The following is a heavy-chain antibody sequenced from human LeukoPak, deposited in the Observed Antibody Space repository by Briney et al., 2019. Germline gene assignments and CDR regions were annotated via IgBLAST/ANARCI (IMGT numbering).Heavy chain of an antibody. J-gene: IGHJ6*03. Sequence: ASVKVSCKASGCTFTSYSISWVRQAPGQGLEWMGWISAYNGNTNYAQKLQGRVTMTTDTSTSTAYMELRSLRSDDTAVYYCAGDGDRLLWFGESHYYYYMDVWGKGTTVTISS. CDR2: ISAYNGNT. D-gene: IGHD3-10*01. V-gene: IGHV1-18*01. CDR3: AGDGDRLLWFGESHYYYYMDV. CDR1: GCTFTSYS.